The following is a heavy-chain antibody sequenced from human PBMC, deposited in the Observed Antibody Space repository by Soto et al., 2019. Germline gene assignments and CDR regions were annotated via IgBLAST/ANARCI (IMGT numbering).Heavy chain of an antibody. CDR1: GGSISSSSYY. CDR2: IYYSGST. Sequence: SETLSLTCTVSGGSISSSSYYWGWIRQPPGKGLEWIGSIYYSGSTYYNPSLKSRVTISVDTSKNQFSLKLSSVTAADTAVYYCARHTGDYYDSSGYPWFDPWGQGTLVTVSS. D-gene: IGHD3-22*01. CDR3: ARHTGDYYDSSGYPWFDP. V-gene: IGHV4-39*01. J-gene: IGHJ5*02.